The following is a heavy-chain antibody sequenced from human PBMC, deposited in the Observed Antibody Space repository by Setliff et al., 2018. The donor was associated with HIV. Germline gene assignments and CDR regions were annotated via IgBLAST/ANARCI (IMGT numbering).Heavy chain of an antibody. CDR2: IYYSGST. Sequence: SETLSLTCTVSGGSITGYYWSWIRQPPVRGLEWIGYIYYSGSTDYNPSLKSRVTLSVDTSRNQFSLNLSSVTAADTAVYYCARAINKAFDIWGQGTMVTVSS. V-gene: IGHV4-59*08. CDR3: ARAINKAFDI. CDR1: GGSITGYY. J-gene: IGHJ3*02.